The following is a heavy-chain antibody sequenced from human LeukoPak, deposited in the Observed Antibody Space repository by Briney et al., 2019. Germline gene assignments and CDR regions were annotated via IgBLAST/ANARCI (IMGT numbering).Heavy chain of an antibody. CDR2: IWYDGSNK. D-gene: IGHD2-2*01. V-gene: IGHV3-33*06. CDR1: GFTFSSYG. Sequence: GRSLRLSCAASGFTFSSYGMHWVRQAPGKGLEWVAVIWYDGSNKYYADSVKGRFTISRDNSKNTLYLQMNSLRAEDTALYYCAKDQYQLLGFAHWGQGTLVTVSS. J-gene: IGHJ4*02. CDR3: AKDQYQLLGFAH.